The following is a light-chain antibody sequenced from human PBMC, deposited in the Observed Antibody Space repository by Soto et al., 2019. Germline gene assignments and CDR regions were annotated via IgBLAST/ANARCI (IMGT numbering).Light chain of an antibody. V-gene: IGLV1-40*01. CDR1: SSNVGAGYD. J-gene: IGLJ2*01. Sequence: QSALTQPPSVSGAPGQRVTISCTGSSSNVGAGYDVNWYQQLPGTAPKLLIYGNNNRPSGVPDRFSGSKSGTSASLAITGLQAEDEAHYYCQSYDSSLSDVVFGGGTKLTVL. CDR2: GNN. CDR3: QSYDSSLSDVV.